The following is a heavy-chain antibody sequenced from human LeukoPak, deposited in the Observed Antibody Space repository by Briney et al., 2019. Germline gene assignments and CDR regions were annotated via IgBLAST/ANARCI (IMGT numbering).Heavy chain of an antibody. CDR1: GFTVSSNS. CDR3: ARDGARLIDAFDI. D-gene: IGHD5-12*01. J-gene: IGHJ3*02. CDR2: IYSGGNT. V-gene: IGHV3-53*01. Sequence: PGGSLRLSCTVSGFTVSSNSMSWVRQAPGKGLEWVSFIYSGGNTHYADSVKGRFTISRDNSKNTLYLQMNSLRAEDTAVYYCARDGARLIDAFDIWGQGTMVTVSS.